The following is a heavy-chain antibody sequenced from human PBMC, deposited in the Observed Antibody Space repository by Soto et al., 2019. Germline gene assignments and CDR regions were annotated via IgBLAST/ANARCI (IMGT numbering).Heavy chain of an antibody. CDR3: AKDYTPDGYWDVDY. CDR1: GFSFSTYT. Sequence: EVQLLESGGGLVQPGGSLRLSCAASGFSFSTYTMSWVRQPPGKGLEWVSAVLQTGSSTFYAASVKGRFTISRDNSKDTLYLPRNNLRAEDTAVYYCAKDYTPDGYWDVDYCGQVTLVTVSA. V-gene: IGHV3-23*01. J-gene: IGHJ4*02. D-gene: IGHD3-16*01. CDR2: VLQTGSST.